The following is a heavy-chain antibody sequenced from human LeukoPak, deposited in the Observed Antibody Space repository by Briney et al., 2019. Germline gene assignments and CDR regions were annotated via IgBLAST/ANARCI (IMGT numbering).Heavy chain of an antibody. CDR2: ISYDGSNK. CDR1: GFTFSSYA. Sequence: PGRSLRLSCAASGFTFSSYAMHWVRQAPGKGLEWVAVISYDGSNKYYADSVKGRFTTSRDNSKNTLYLQMNSLRAEDTAVYYCARERRRGYSYGNFDYWGQGTLVTVSS. CDR3: ARERRRGYSYGNFDY. J-gene: IGHJ4*02. D-gene: IGHD5-18*01. V-gene: IGHV3-30*04.